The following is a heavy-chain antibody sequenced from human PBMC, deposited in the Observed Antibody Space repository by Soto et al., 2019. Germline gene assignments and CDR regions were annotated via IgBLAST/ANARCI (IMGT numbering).Heavy chain of an antibody. D-gene: IGHD3-22*01. Sequence: PGGSLRLSCAASGFTFSSYAMSWVRQAPGKGLEWVSAISGSGGSTYYADSVKGRFTISRDNSKNTRDLQMNSLRAEDTAVYYCARRKYYYDSSGYYHDYWDPGALVKVSS. V-gene: IGHV3-23*01. CDR1: GFTFSSYA. CDR3: ARRKYYYDSSGYYHDY. CDR2: ISGSGGST. J-gene: IGHJ4*02.